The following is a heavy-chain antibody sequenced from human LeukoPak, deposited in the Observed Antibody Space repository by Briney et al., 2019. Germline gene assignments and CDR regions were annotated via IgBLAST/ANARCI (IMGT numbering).Heavy chain of an antibody. V-gene: IGHV1-2*02. CDR1: GYTFTGYY. CDR2: INPNSGGT. D-gene: IGHD3-10*01. Sequence: ASVKVSCKASGYTFTGYYMHWVRQAPGQGLEWMGWINPNSGGTNYAQKFQGRVTMTRDTSISTAYMELSSLRSEDTAVYYCARSSGSYSNWFDPWGQGTLVTVSS. CDR3: ARSSGSYSNWFDP. J-gene: IGHJ5*02.